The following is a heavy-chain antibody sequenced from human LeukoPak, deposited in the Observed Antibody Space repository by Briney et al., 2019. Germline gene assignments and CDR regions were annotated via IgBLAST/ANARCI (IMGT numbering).Heavy chain of an antibody. J-gene: IGHJ6*03. CDR1: GFTFSSYA. V-gene: IGHV3-30*01. Sequence: QPGRSLRLSCAASGFTFSSYAMHWVRQAPGKGLEWVAVISDDGSKKYYADSVKGRFSISRDSSKNTVYLQMNSLRAEDTALYYCARRGGAAAGMGYYYFMDVWGKGTTVTVSS. CDR2: ISDDGSKK. CDR3: ARRGGAAAGMGYYYFMDV. D-gene: IGHD6-13*01.